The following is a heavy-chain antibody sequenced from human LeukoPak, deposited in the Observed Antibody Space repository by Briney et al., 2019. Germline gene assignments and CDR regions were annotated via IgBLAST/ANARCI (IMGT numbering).Heavy chain of an antibody. D-gene: IGHD6-13*01. J-gene: IGHJ5*02. CDR1: GFTFSSYG. V-gene: IGHV3-30*03. CDR3: ARDSSSWLGVWFDP. Sequence: GGSLRLSCAASGFTFSSYGMHWVRQAPGKGLEWVAVISYDGSNKYYADSVKGRFTISRDNSKNTLYLQMDSLRAEDTAVYYCARDSSSWLGVWFDPWGQGTLVTVSS. CDR2: ISYDGSNK.